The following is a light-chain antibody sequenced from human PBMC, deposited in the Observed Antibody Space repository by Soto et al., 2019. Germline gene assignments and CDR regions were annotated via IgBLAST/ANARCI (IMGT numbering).Light chain of an antibody. J-gene: IGLJ3*02. CDR2: EVS. CDR1: SSDVGRYNY. V-gene: IGLV2-14*01. CDR3: SSASSTSPVVV. Sequence: QSALTQPASVSGSPGQSITISCTGTSSDVGRYNYVSWYQHHPGKAPKLMIYEVSSRPSGVSNRFSGSKSGNTASLIISGLPAEDEADYYCSSASSTSPVVVFGGGTKLTV.